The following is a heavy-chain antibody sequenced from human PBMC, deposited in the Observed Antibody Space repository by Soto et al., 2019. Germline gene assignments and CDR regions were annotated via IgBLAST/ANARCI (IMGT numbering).Heavy chain of an antibody. CDR1: GFTFSNAW. Sequence: EVQLVESGGGLVKPGGSLRLSCAVSGFTFSNAWMNWVRQAPGKGLEWVGRIKSKTDGGTTDYAAPVKGRFTISRDDSKNTLYLQMNSLKTEDTAVYYCTTGSVTMIVVDFDSWGQGTLVTVSS. CDR2: IKSKTDGGTT. J-gene: IGHJ4*02. V-gene: IGHV3-15*07. D-gene: IGHD3-22*01. CDR3: TTGSVTMIVVDFDS.